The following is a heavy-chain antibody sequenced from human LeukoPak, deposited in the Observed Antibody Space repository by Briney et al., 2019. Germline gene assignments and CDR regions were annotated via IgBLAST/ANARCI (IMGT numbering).Heavy chain of an antibody. Sequence: PGGSLRLSCAASEFIFSSYGMSWVRQAPGKGLEWVSAISASGGGTYYADSVKGRFTISRDNSRNTLYLEMNSLRAEDTAIYYCAKEVAPGALLHGPFDYWGQGTLVTVSS. V-gene: IGHV3-23*01. J-gene: IGHJ4*02. CDR3: AKEVAPGALLHGPFDY. CDR2: ISASGGGT. CDR1: EFIFSSYG. D-gene: IGHD2/OR15-2a*01.